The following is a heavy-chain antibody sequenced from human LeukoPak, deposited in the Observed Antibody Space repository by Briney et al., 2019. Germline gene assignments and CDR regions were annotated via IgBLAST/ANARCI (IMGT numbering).Heavy chain of an antibody. CDR2: ISYDGSNK. Sequence: GGSLRLSCAASGFTFSSYGMHWVRQAPGKGLEWVAVISYDGSNKYYADSVEGRFTISRDNSKNTLYLQMNSLRAEDTAVYYCARDNDSRDPPHFDYWGQGTLVTVSS. CDR1: GFTFSSYG. V-gene: IGHV3-30*03. CDR3: ARDNDSRDPPHFDY. D-gene: IGHD3-16*01. J-gene: IGHJ4*02.